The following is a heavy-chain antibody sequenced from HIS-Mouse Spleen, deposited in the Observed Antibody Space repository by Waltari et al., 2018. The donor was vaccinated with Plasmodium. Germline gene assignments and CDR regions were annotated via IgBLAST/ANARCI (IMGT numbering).Heavy chain of an antibody. J-gene: IGHJ6*02. Sequence: QVQLVQSGAEVKKPGASVKVSCKPSGYPFTSSYMPCLPTAPGQGLAWMGIINPSGGSTSYAQKFQGRVTMTRDTSTSTVYMELSSLRSEDTAVYYCARDLFRIGVAGTEYYYGMDVWGQGTTVTVSS. V-gene: IGHV1-46*01. CDR1: GYPFTSSY. D-gene: IGHD6-19*01. CDR2: INPSGGST. CDR3: ARDLFRIGVAGTEYYYGMDV.